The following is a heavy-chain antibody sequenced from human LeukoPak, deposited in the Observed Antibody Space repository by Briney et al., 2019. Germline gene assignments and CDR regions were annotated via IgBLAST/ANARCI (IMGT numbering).Heavy chain of an antibody. CDR3: ATEIFGVVIGGLAYDI. J-gene: IGHJ3*02. Sequence: ASVKVSCKVSGYTLTELSMHWVRQAPGKGLGWMGGFEPEDGETFYAQKLQGRVTMTEDTSTDTAYMELSRLRFEDTAVYYCATEIFGVVIGGLAYDIWGQGTMVTVSS. CDR2: FEPEDGET. V-gene: IGHV1-24*01. D-gene: IGHD3-3*01. CDR1: GYTLTELS.